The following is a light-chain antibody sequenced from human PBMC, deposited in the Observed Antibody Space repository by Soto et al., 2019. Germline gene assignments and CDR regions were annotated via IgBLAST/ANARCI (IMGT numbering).Light chain of an antibody. CDR3: QQYGSSPEIS. Sequence: DIVLTQSPGTLSLSPGERATLSCRASQTISENHLAWYQQKPGQSPRLLISGASVRAPGVPDRFSGSGSETDFTLTISRLEPEDFGFYYCQQYGSSPEISFGPGTKVDIK. CDR2: GAS. V-gene: IGKV3-20*01. CDR1: QTISENH. J-gene: IGKJ3*01.